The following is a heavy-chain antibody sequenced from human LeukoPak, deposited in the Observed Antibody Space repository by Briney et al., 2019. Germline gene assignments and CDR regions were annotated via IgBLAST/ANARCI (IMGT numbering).Heavy chain of an antibody. V-gene: IGHV1-2*02. CDR3: ARVELRFWGQLDY. CDR1: GYTFTGYY. J-gene: IGHJ4*02. D-gene: IGHD1-7*01. Sequence: ASVKVSCKASGYTFTGYYIHWVRQAPGQGLEWLGWINPNSGGTNYAQKFQGRVTMTRDTSISTAYMELSRLRSDDTAVYYCARVELRFWGQLDYWGQGTLVTVSS. CDR2: INPNSGGT.